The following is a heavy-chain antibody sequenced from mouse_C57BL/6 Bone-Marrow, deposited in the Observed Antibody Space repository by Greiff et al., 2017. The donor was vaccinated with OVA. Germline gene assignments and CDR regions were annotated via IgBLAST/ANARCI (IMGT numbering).Heavy chain of an antibody. Sequence: EVQGVESGGDLVKPGGSLKLSCAASGFTFSSYGMSWVRQTPDKRLEWVATISSGGSYTYYPDSVKGRFTISRDNAKNTLYLQMSSLKSEDTAMYYCAREGAGYYGSSYGYWGQGTTLTVSS. J-gene: IGHJ2*01. D-gene: IGHD1-1*01. V-gene: IGHV5-6*01. CDR1: GFTFSSYG. CDR2: ISSGGSYT. CDR3: AREGAGYYGSSYGY.